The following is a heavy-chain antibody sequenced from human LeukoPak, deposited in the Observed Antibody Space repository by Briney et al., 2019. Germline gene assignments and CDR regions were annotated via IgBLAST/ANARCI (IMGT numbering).Heavy chain of an antibody. J-gene: IGHJ4*02. CDR1: GFTFSSYW. CDR3: ARGSRDSSGYRYYLNY. V-gene: IGHV3-7*01. CDR2: IKQDAGTE. D-gene: IGHD3-22*01. Sequence: PGGSLRLSCAASGFTFSSYWMSWVRQAPGKGLEWVASIKQDAGTEYSVGSLKGRFTISRDNAYNSLYLQMNSLRAEDTAVYFCARGSRDSSGYRYYLNYWGQGTLVTVSS.